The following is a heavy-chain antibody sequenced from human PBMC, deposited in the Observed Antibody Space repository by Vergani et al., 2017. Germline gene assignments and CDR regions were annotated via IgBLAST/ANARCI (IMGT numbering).Heavy chain of an antibody. Sequence: QLQLQESGPGLVKPSETLSLTCTVSGGSISSSSYYWGWIRQPPGKGLGWIGSIYYSGSTYYNPSLKSRVTISVDTSKNQFSLKLSSVTAADTAVYYCARVISGIVVVTLYYFDYWGQGTLVTVSS. CDR2: IYYSGST. V-gene: IGHV4-39*07. CDR1: GGSISSSSYY. D-gene: IGHD3-22*01. J-gene: IGHJ4*02. CDR3: ARVISGIVVVTLYYFDY.